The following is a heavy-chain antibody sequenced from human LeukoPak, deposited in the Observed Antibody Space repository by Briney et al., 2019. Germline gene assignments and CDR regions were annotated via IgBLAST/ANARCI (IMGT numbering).Heavy chain of an antibody. Sequence: GGSLRLSCAASGFTFSSYAMHWVRQAPGKGLEWVAVISYDGSNKYYADSVKGRFTISRDNSKNTLYLQMNSLRAEDTAVYYCARDKGENYESSGYLDYWGQGTLVTVSS. CDR2: ISYDGSNK. D-gene: IGHD3-22*01. V-gene: IGHV3-30-3*01. CDR1: GFTFSSYA. CDR3: ARDKGENYESSGYLDY. J-gene: IGHJ4*02.